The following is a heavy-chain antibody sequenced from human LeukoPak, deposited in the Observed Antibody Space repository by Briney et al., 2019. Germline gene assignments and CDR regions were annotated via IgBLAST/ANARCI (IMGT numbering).Heavy chain of an antibody. CDR1: GGSISSGGYY. CDR2: IYYSGST. V-gene: IGHV4-61*08. J-gene: IGHJ4*02. CDR3: ARLSMVRGVEAFDY. D-gene: IGHD3-10*01. Sequence: SETLSLTCTVSGGSISSGGYYWSWIRQHPGKGLEWIGYIYYSGSTNYNPSLKSRVTISVDTSKNQFSLKLSSVTAADTAVYYCARLSMVRGVEAFDYWGQGTLVTVSS.